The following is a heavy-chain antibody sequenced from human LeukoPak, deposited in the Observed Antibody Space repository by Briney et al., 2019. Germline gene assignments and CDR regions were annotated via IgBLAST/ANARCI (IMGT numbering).Heavy chain of an antibody. CDR2: INPNSGGT. CDR3: ARDLVEYSSSSGPYYYYGMDV. Sequence: ASVKVSCKASGYTFTGYYMHWVRQAPGQGLEWMGWINPNSGGTNYAQKFQGRVTMTRDTSISTAYMELSRLRPDDTAVYYCARDLVEYSSSSGPYYYYGMDVWGQGTTVTVSS. CDR1: GYTFTGYY. V-gene: IGHV1-2*02. J-gene: IGHJ6*02. D-gene: IGHD6-6*01.